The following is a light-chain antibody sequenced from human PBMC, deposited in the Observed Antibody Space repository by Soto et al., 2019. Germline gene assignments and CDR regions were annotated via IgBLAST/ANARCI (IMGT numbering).Light chain of an antibody. V-gene: IGKV1-39*01. CDR1: QSIDSY. CDR3: QQSYSTPPT. CDR2: AAS. J-gene: IGKJ1*01. Sequence: DIQMTQSPSSLSASVGDRVSITCRASQSIDSYLNWYQQKPGKAPKLLIYAASSLQSGVPLRFSGSGSGTDFTLTISSLQPEDFASYFCQQSYSTPPTFGQGTKVDIK.